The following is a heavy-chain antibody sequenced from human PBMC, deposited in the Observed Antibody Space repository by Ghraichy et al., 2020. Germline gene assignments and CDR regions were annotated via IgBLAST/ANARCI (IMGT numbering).Heavy chain of an antibody. V-gene: IGHV4-4*07. CDR3: ARQYCGGDCYMYYFDY. D-gene: IGHD2-21*02. CDR2: IYTSGST. Sequence: SETLSLTCTVSGGSISSYYWSWIRQPAGKGLEWIGRIYTSGSTNYNPSLKSRVTMSVDTSKNQFSLKLSSVTAADTAVYYCARQYCGGDCYMYYFDYWGQGTLVTVSS. CDR1: GGSISSYY. J-gene: IGHJ4*02.